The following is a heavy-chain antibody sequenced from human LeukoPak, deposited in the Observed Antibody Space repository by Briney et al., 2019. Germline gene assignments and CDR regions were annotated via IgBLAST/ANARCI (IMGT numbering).Heavy chain of an antibody. CDR3: ARDPYSGSYGADYYYYMDV. J-gene: IGHJ6*03. Sequence: PGGSLRLSCAAYGFTFSIYEMNWVRQAPGKGLEWISYIDTSGTTTYYADSVKGRFTISRDNAKSSLYLQMNSLRAEDTAVYYCARDPYSGSYGADYYYYMDVWGKGTTVTISS. V-gene: IGHV3-48*03. CDR2: IDTSGTTT. CDR1: GFTFSIYE. D-gene: IGHD1-26*01.